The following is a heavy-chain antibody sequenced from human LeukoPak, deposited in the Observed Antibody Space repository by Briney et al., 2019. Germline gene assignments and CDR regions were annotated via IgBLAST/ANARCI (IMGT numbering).Heavy chain of an antibody. CDR1: GGSISSSSYY. CDR3: ARISSSNWYNERGAFDV. J-gene: IGHJ3*01. V-gene: IGHV4-39*07. D-gene: IGHD6-13*01. CDR2: IYYTGST. Sequence: SETLSLTCTVSGGSISSSSYYWGWIRQPPGKGLEWIGSIYYTGSTNYSPSLKSRVTISVDTSKNQFSLKLRSVTAADTAVYYCARISSSNWYNERGAFDVWGQGTMVTVSS.